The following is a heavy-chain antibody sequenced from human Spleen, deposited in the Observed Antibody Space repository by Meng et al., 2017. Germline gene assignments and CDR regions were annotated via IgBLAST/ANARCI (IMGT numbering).Heavy chain of an antibody. Sequence: VRRQRLVAESVGRVDPLGRTLGVYCVSFGVTYLTDVLHPPGKGLGSRVEINDIGCSNDNPSHKSRVIISGVTSKKHFSLKLSSVTAADTAVYYCARPWGELRIHNWFDPWGQGTLVTVSS. CDR1: CVSFGVTY. J-gene: IGHJ5*02. V-gene: IGHV4-34*01. CDR2: INDIGCS. D-gene: IGHD7-27*01. CDR3: ARPWGELRIHNWFDP.